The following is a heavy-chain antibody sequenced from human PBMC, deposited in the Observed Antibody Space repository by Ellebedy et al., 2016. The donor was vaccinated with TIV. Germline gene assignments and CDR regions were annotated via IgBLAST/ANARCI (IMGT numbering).Heavy chain of an antibody. D-gene: IGHD3-16*01. V-gene: IGHV4-30-2*01. J-gene: IGHJ4*02. CDR3: ARDGGVRGIDY. CDR2: IYHSGST. Sequence: SETLSLTXAVSGGSISSGGYSWSWIRQPPGKGLEWIGYIYHSGSTYYNPSLKSRVTISVDRSKNQFSLKLSSVTAADTAVYYCARDGGVRGIDYWGQGTLVTVSS. CDR1: GGSISSGGYS.